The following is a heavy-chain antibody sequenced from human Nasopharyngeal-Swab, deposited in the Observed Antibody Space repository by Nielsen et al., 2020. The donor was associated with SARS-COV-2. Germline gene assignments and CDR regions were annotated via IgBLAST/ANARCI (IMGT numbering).Heavy chain of an antibody. V-gene: IGHV3-74*01. CDR2: IDTDESTT. CDR3: ARDVAGADSA. J-gene: IGHJ5*02. CDR1: GFTFSRYW. D-gene: IGHD2-21*01. Sequence: GESLKISCAASGFTFSRYWMHWVRQVPGKGLVWVSRIDTDESTTDHADSVKGRFTISRDNAKNTLYLQMNNLRAEDTALYYCARDVAGADSAWGQGTLVTVSS.